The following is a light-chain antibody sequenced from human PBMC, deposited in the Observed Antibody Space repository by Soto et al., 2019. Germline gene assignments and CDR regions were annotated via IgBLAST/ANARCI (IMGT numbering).Light chain of an antibody. CDR1: QSVSTR. CDR2: DAS. CDR3: QQYYSYPWT. J-gene: IGKJ1*01. Sequence: DIQMTESPSSLSASVGDRVTIICRASQSVSTRLAWYQQKPGKAPKVLIYDASSWAGGVPSRFTGSGSGTEFTLTINSLQPDDFATYYCQQYYSYPWTFAQGTKVDIK. V-gene: IGKV1-5*02.